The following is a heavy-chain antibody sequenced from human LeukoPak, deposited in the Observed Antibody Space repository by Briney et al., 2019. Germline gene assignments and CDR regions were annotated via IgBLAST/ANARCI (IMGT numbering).Heavy chain of an antibody. Sequence: GGSLRLSCAASGFTFSSHWMHWARQAPGKGLVWVSRINTDGSYTSYADSVKGRFTISRDNAKNSLYLQMNSLRDEDTAVYYCAVSDSKWGQGTLVTVSS. J-gene: IGHJ4*02. V-gene: IGHV3-74*01. CDR1: GFTFSSHW. CDR2: INTDGSYT. CDR3: AVSDSK. D-gene: IGHD3-22*01.